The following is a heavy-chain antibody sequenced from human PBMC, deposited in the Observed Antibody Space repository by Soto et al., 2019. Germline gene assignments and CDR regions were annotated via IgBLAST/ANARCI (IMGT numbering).Heavy chain of an antibody. CDR3: ARLAGLMVYGEYYYYYYMDV. J-gene: IGHJ6*03. CDR1: GFTFSDYY. V-gene: IGHV3-11*01. CDR2: ISSSGSTI. Sequence: GGSLRLSCAASGFTFSDYYMSWIRQAPGKGLEWVSYISSSGSTIYYADSVKGRFTISRDNAKNSLYLQMNSLRAEDTAVYYCARLAGLMVYGEYYYYYYMDVWGKGTTVTVSS. D-gene: IGHD2-8*01.